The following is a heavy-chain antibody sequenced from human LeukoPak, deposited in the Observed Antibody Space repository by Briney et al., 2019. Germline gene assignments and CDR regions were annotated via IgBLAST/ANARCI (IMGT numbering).Heavy chain of an antibody. CDR2: ISSSGSTI. CDR3: ARGGCGGGNCYSGTGWFES. Sequence: GGSLRLSCAASGFTFSDYYMSWIRQAPGKGLEWVSYISSSGSTIYYADSVKGRFAISRDNAKNSLYLQMNSLRAEDTAVYYCARGGCGGGNCYSGTGWFESWGQGALVIVST. CDR1: GFTFSDYY. J-gene: IGHJ5*01. D-gene: IGHD2-21*02. V-gene: IGHV3-11*01.